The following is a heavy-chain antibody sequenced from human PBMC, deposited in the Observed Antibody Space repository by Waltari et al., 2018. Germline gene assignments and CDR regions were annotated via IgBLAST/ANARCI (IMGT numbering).Heavy chain of an antibody. CDR2: ISGYNGNT. Sequence: QEQLKQSEGGLRKPGASVRVSCKASGYTFSHYGVGWIRQAPGQGLEWMGWISGYNGNTNYARNFQGRVILTEDTSTDTAYMELSSLRSEDTAVYYCATWVWFRDHGPFHYWGQGTLVTVSS. V-gene: IGHV1-18*01. D-gene: IGHD3-10*01. J-gene: IGHJ4*02. CDR3: ATWVWFRDHGPFHY. CDR1: GYTFSHYG.